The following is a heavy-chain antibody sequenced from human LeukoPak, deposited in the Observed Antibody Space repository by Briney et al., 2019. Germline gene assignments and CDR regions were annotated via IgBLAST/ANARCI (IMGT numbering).Heavy chain of an antibody. J-gene: IGHJ4*02. V-gene: IGHV3-53*01. CDR1: GFTVSSKY. D-gene: IGHD3-22*01. CDR2: IYSGGST. CDR3: ARERDTSGYYLRY. Sequence: GGSLRLSSAVSGFTVSSKYMSWVRQAPGKGLEWVSVIYSGGSTYYADSVKGRFTISRDNSKNTLYLQMNSLRAEDTAVYYCARERDTSGYYLRYWGQGTLVTVSS.